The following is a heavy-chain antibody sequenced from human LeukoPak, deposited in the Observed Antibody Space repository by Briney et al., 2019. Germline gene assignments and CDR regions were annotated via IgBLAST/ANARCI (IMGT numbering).Heavy chain of an antibody. CDR2: VSGSGDST. Sequence: PGGSLRLSCAASGFIFSSYAMSWVRQAPGKGLEWVSVVSGSGDSTYYADSVKGRFTISRDNSRNTLYLQMSSLRADDTAVYYCAKAHDSSGSWGQGTLVTVSS. V-gene: IGHV3-23*01. CDR3: AKAHDSSGS. CDR1: GFIFSSYA. J-gene: IGHJ5*02. D-gene: IGHD3-22*01.